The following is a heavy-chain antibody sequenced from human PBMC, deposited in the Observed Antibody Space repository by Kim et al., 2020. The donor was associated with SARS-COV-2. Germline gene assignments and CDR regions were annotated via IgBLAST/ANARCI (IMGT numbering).Heavy chain of an antibody. Sequence: SSSTIYYADSVKGRFTISRDNAKNSLYLQMNSLRDEDTAVYYCARDRGSSWGQGTLVTVSS. CDR3: ARDRGSS. J-gene: IGHJ4*02. D-gene: IGHD6-13*01. V-gene: IGHV3-48*02. CDR2: SSSTI.